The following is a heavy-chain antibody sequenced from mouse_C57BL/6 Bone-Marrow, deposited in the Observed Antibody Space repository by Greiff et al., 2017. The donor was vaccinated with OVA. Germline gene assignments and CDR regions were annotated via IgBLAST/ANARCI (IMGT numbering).Heavy chain of an antibody. D-gene: IGHD2-3*01. V-gene: IGHV3-6*01. J-gene: IGHJ2*01. Sequence: ESGPGLVKPSQSLSLTCSVTGYSITSGYYWNWIRQFPGNKLEWMGYISYDGSNNYNPSLKNRISITRDTSKNQFFLKLNSVTTEDTATYYCAREDGFDYWGQGTTLTVSS. CDR2: ISYDGSN. CDR3: AREDGFDY. CDR1: GYSITSGYY.